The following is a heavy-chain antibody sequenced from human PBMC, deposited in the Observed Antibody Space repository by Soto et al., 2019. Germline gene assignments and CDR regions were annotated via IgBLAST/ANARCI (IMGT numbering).Heavy chain of an antibody. CDR3: ARSRDGYSLYFYYGMDG. CDR2: ILHDGSAE. CDR1: GFIFTSYG. D-gene: IGHD4-4*01. Sequence: LRLSCAASGFIFTSYGMHWVRQAPGKGLEWMALILHDGSAEYYADSVKGRFTISRDNSKNTLYLQMNSLTAEDTAVYYCARSRDGYSLYFYYGMDGWGQGTTVTVSS. J-gene: IGHJ6*02. V-gene: IGHV3-30*03.